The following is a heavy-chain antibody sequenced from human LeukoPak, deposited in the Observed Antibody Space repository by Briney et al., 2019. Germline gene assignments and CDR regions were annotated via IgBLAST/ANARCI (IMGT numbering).Heavy chain of an antibody. Sequence: PSQTLSLTCTVSGGSISSGGYYWSWIRQHPGKGQEWIGYIYYSGSTYYNPSLKSRVTISVDTSKNQFSLKLSSVTAADTAVYYCARATGGEYSSSSLFDYWGQGTLVTVSS. CDR3: ARATGGEYSSSSLFDY. CDR2: IYYSGST. CDR1: GGSISSGGYY. D-gene: IGHD6-6*01. V-gene: IGHV4-31*03. J-gene: IGHJ4*02.